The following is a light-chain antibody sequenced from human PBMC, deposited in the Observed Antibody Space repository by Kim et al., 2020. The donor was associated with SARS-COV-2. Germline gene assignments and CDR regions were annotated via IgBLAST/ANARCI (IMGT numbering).Light chain of an antibody. Sequence: QSALTQPPSASGSPGQSVTISCTGTSSDVGGYKYVSWHQQHPGKAPKLMIYEVNKRPSGVPDRFSGSKSGNTASLTVSGLQAEDEADYYCSSYAGSNNPYVFGTGTKVT. CDR2: EVN. CDR1: SSDVGGYKY. CDR3: SSYAGSNNPYV. V-gene: IGLV2-8*01. J-gene: IGLJ1*01.